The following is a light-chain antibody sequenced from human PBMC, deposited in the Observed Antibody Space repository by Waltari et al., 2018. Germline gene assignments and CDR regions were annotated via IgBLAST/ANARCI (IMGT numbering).Light chain of an antibody. V-gene: IGKV1-39*01. J-gene: IGKJ4*01. Sequence: DIQMTQSQSSLSASVGDRVTITCRASQSISSYLNWYQQKPGKAPKLLIYAASSLQSGVPSRFSGSGSGTDFTLTISSLQPEDFATYYCQQSYSTPPLTFGGGPRWRSN. CDR3: QQSYSTPPLT. CDR2: AAS. CDR1: QSISSY.